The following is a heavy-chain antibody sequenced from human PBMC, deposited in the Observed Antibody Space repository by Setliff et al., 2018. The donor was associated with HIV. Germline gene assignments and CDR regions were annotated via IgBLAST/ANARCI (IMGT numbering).Heavy chain of an antibody. J-gene: IGHJ4*02. V-gene: IGHV4-38-2*01. CDR2: MCHGGNNN. CDR1: GYSISSDYC. Sequence: SETLSLTCGVSGYSISSDYCWGWIRQPPGKGLEWIGNMCHGGNNNYYNPSLKSRVTISVDTSKNHFSLKLTSVTAADTAVYYCARAGSAGRFRAIDSWSQGTLVTVSS. D-gene: IGHD6-13*01. CDR3: ARAGSAGRFRAIDS.